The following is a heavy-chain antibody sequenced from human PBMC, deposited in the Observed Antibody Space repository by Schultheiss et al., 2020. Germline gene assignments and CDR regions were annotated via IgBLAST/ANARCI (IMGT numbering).Heavy chain of an antibody. Sequence: SETLSLTCTVSGASISSGDYSWSWIRQPPGKGLEWIGYIYYSASTYYNPSLKSRVTISVDTSKNQFSLKLSSVTAADTAVYFCARDRRIAVAGTRWFDPWGEGTLVTGSA. CDR2: IYYSAST. CDR1: GASISSGDYS. D-gene: IGHD6-19*01. CDR3: ARDRRIAVAGTRWFDP. V-gene: IGHV4-30-4*01. J-gene: IGHJ5*02.